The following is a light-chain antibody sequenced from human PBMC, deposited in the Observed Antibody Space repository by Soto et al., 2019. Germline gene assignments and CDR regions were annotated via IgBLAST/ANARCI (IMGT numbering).Light chain of an antibody. CDR3: CSYAGSSMYV. CDR2: EVS. CDR1: SSDVGSYNL. Sequence: QSVLTQPASVSGSPGQSITISCTGTSSDVGSYNLVSWYQQHPGKAPKLMIYEVSKRPSGVSNRFSGSKSGNTASLTISVFQGEDKADDYCCSYAGSSMYVFGTGTKVTVL. V-gene: IGLV2-23*02. J-gene: IGLJ1*01.